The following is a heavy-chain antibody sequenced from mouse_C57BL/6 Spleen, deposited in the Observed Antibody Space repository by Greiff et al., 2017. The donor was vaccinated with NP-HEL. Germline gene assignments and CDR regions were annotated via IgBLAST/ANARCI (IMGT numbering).Heavy chain of an antibody. CDR2: ISDGGSYT. CDR3: ARMGDYYGSSWFAY. J-gene: IGHJ3*01. Sequence: EVKVVESGGGLVKPGGSLKLSCAASGFTFSSYAMSWVRQTPEKRLEWVATISDGGSYTYYPDNVKGRFTISRDNAKNNLYLQMSHLKSEDTAMYYCARMGDYYGSSWFAYWGQGTLVTVSA. D-gene: IGHD1-1*01. V-gene: IGHV5-4*03. CDR1: GFTFSSYA.